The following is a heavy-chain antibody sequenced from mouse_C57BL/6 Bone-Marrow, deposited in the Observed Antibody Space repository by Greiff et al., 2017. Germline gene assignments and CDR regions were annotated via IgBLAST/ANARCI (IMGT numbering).Heavy chain of an antibody. V-gene: IGHV5-15*01. CDR2: ISNLAYSI. J-gene: IGHJ2*01. Sequence: EVQGVESGGGLVQPGGSLKLSCAASGFTFSDYGMAWVRQAPRKGLEWVAFISNLAYSIYFADTVTGRFTISRENAKNTLYLEMSSLRSEDTAMYYCTRHPPLATVVADDYWGQGTTLTVYS. D-gene: IGHD1-1*01. CDR1: GFTFSDYG. CDR3: TRHPPLATVVADDY.